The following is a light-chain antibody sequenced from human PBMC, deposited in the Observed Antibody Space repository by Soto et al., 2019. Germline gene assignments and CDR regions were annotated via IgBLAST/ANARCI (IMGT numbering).Light chain of an antibody. V-gene: IGLV2-8*01. CDR3: SSYAGSNTDVV. CDR2: EVI. J-gene: IGLJ2*01. Sequence: QSVLTQPPSASGSPGQSVTISCTGTSSDVGGYVSWYQQHPGKAPKLMIYEVIKRPSGVPDRFSGSKSGNTASLTVSGLQAEDEADYYCSSYAGSNTDVVFGGGTQLTVL. CDR1: SSDVGGY.